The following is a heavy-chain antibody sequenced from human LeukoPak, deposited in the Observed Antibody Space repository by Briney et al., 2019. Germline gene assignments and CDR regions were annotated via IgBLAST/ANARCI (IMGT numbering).Heavy chain of an antibody. V-gene: IGHV3-30*18. CDR2: ISYDGSNT. D-gene: IGHD3-16*01. CDR1: GFTFSSYA. Sequence: GGSLRLSCAASGFTFSSYAMHWVRQAPGKGLEWVAVISYDGSNTYYADSVRGRFTTSRDNSKNMLYLQMNSLRPEDTAVYYCAKPAYEYILGGPDYWGQGTLVTVSS. J-gene: IGHJ4*02. CDR3: AKPAYEYILGGPDY.